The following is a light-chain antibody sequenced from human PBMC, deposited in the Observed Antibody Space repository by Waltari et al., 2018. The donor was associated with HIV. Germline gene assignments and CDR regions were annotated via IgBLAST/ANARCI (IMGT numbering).Light chain of an antibody. Sequence: QSVLTQPPSVSGTPGQRVTISCSGSSSNIGSYPVNWYQQLPGTAPKLLIYSDKLPSGVPDRFSGSKSGTSASLVISGLQSEHEADYYCAAWDDRLNGWVFGGGTKLTVL. CDR3: AAWDDRLNGWV. CDR1: SSNIGSYP. CDR2: SD. V-gene: IGLV1-44*01. J-gene: IGLJ3*02.